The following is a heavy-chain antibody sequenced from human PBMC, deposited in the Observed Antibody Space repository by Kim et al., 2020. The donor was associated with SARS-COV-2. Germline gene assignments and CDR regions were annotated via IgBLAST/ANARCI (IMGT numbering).Heavy chain of an antibody. V-gene: IGHV3-48*03. J-gene: IGHJ6*03. CDR3: ARDAPYYDFWSGYSPGHYYMDV. D-gene: IGHD3-3*01. CDR2: ISSSGSTI. CDR1: GFTFSSYE. Sequence: GGSLRLSCAASGFTFSSYEMNWVRQAPGKGLEWVSYISSSGSTIYYADSVKGRFTISSDNAKNSLYLQMNSLRAEDTAVYYCARDAPYYDFWSGYSPGHYYMDVWGKGTTVTVSS.